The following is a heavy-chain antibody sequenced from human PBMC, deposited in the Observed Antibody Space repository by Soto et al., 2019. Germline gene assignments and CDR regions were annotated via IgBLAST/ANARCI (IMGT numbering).Heavy chain of an antibody. V-gene: IGHV4-39*01. CDR3: FSGIKHTFWSGTNYYYYYYMDV. J-gene: IGHJ6*03. Sequence: SETLSLTCTVSGGSISSSSYYWGWIRQPPGKGLEWIGSIYYSGSTYYNPSLKSRVTISVDTSKNQFSLKLSSVTAADTAVYYCFSGIKHTFWSGTNYYYYYYMDVWGKGTTVTVSS. D-gene: IGHD3-3*01. CDR1: GGSISSSSYY. CDR2: IYYSGST.